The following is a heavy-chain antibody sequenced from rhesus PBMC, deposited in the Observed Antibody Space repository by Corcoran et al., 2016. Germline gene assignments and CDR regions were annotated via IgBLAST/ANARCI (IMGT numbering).Heavy chain of an antibody. V-gene: IGHV4-76*01. J-gene: IGHJ5-2*02. Sequence: QVQLQESGPGVVKPSETLSLTCAGSGGSISSGYDWSWIRQPPGKGLEWIGYIYGSSGRTNYNPSLKNRVTISKDASKNQFSLKLSSVTAADTAVYYCARRGYSSGWYQLDVWGRGVLVTVSS. CDR3: ARRGYSSGWYQLDV. CDR1: GGSISSGYD. CDR2: IYGSSGRT. D-gene: IGHD6-31*01.